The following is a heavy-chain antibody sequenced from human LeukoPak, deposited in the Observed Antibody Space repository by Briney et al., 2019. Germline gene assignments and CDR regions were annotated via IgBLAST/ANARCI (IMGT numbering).Heavy chain of an antibody. CDR1: GFTFSTYT. D-gene: IGHD7-27*01. Sequence: GGSLRLSCAASGFTFSTYTMYWVRHPPGKRLEWVSIIGNNGGGIHYADSVKGRFTISRDNFKNAPYLQMNSLRVEDTAVYYCAIDPNWGTHSWGQGVLVTVSS. J-gene: IGHJ4*02. V-gene: IGHV3-23*01. CDR2: IGNNGGGI. CDR3: AIDPNWGTHS.